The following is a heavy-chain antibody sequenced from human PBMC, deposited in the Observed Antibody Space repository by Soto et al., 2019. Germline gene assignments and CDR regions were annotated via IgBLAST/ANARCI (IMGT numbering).Heavy chain of an antibody. CDR1: VYTFTSYG. D-gene: IGHD3-9*01. Sequence: ASVKVSCKASVYTFTSYGISWVRQAPGQGLEWMGWISAYNGNTNYAQKLQGRVTMTTDTSTSTAYMELRSLRSDDTAVYYCARDVLRYFDWYPFDYWGQGTLVTVSS. V-gene: IGHV1-18*01. J-gene: IGHJ4*02. CDR2: ISAYNGNT. CDR3: ARDVLRYFDWYPFDY.